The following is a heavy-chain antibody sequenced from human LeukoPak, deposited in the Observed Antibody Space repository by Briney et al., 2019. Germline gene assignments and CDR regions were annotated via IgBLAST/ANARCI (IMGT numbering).Heavy chain of an antibody. CDR3: ARVMTVAATLGRNYYGMDV. V-gene: IGHV3-30-3*01. Sequence: GGSLRLSCAASGFTFTAYLIHWVRQAPGKGLEWVAVMSSDGNAMFYADSVKGRFTISRDNSKNTLYLQMNSPRAEDTAVYYCARVMTVAATLGRNYYGMDVWGQGTTVTVSS. D-gene: IGHD2-15*01. J-gene: IGHJ6*02. CDR1: GFTFTAYL. CDR2: MSSDGNAM.